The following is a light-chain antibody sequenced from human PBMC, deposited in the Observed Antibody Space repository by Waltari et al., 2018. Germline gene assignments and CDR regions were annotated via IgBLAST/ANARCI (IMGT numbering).Light chain of an antibody. J-gene: IGKJ1*01. CDR2: KAS. CDR1: QSVSNW. CDR3: QQYNSYPWT. V-gene: IGKV1-5*03. Sequence: DIQMTQSPSTLSASVGARVTINCRASQSVSNWLAWYQQKPGKAPNLLIYKASSLEGGVPSRFSGSGSGTEFTLTISSLQPDDFATYYCQQYNSYPWTFGQGTKVEIK.